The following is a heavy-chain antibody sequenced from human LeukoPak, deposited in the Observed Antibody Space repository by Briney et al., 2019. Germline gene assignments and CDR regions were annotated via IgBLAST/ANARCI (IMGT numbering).Heavy chain of an antibody. Sequence: GGSLRLSCAASGFTFSSYSMNWVRQAPGKGLEWVSSISSSSSYIYYADSVKGRFTISRDNAKNSLYLQMNSLGAEDTAVYYCATSITAVAGTDYWGQGTLVTVSS. D-gene: IGHD6-19*01. CDR3: ATSITAVAGTDY. CDR2: ISSSSSYI. V-gene: IGHV3-21*01. J-gene: IGHJ4*02. CDR1: GFTFSSYS.